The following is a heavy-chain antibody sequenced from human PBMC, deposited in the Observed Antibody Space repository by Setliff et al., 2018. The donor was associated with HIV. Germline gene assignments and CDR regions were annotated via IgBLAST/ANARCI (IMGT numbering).Heavy chain of an antibody. V-gene: IGHV3-49*04. D-gene: IGHD2-8*01. Sequence: PGGSLRLSCTASGFTFGDYAMSWVRQAPGKGLDWVGLIRSKAYGGTTDYAASVKGRFTIARDDSISIAYLQMNSLKNEDTAVYYCARVEMVYAFPYYYYYYMDVWGKGTTVTVSS. CDR2: IRSKAYGGTT. CDR3: ARVEMVYAFPYYYYYYMDV. J-gene: IGHJ6*03. CDR1: GFTFGDYA.